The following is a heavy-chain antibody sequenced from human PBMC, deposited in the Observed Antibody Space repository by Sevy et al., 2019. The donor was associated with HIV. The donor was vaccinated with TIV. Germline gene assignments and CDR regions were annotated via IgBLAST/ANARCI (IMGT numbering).Heavy chain of an antibody. CDR3: ATHSGQVAARRVFAY. Sequence: GGSLRLSCAASGFTFSDHYMEWVRQAPGKGLEWVGRIRNKADSYTTEYAASVKGRFTISRDDSKNSLYLLMNSLKTEDTAVYYSATHSGQVAARRVFAYWGQGTLVTVSS. V-gene: IGHV3-72*01. J-gene: IGHJ4*02. CDR1: GFTFSDHY. CDR2: IRNKADSYTT. D-gene: IGHD2-15*01.